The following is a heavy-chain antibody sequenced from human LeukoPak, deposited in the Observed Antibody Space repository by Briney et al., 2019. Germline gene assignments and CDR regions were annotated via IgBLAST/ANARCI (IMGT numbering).Heavy chain of an antibody. CDR1: GFTFSSYG. V-gene: IGHV3-23*01. CDR2: ISGSGGST. Sequence: GGSLRLSCAASGFTFSSYGMSWVRQAPGKGLEWVSAISGSGGSTYYADSVKGRFTISRDNSKNTLYLQMNSLRAEDTAVYYCAKESKGDYYDSSGDPMFDYWGQGTLVTVSS. D-gene: IGHD3-22*01. CDR3: AKESKGDYYDSSGDPMFDY. J-gene: IGHJ4*02.